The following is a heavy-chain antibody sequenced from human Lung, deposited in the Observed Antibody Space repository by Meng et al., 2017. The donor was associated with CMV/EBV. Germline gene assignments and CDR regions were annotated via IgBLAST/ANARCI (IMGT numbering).Heavy chain of an antibody. CDR1: EFTFSKYA. V-gene: IGHV3-23*03. Sequence: GESLKISCAASEFTFSKYAMSWVRQAPGKGLEWVSSIYSGFYSNSGRTHYAESVKGRFTISRDNTKNTLYLQMHSLRGEDTALYYCARDRAEELEPWGQGTLVTVSS. J-gene: IGHJ5*02. D-gene: IGHD1-1*01. CDR3: ARDRAEELEP. CDR2: IYSGFYSNSGRT.